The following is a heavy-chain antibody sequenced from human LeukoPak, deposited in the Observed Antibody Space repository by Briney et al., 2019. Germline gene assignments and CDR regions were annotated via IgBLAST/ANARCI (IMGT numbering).Heavy chain of an antibody. J-gene: IGHJ5*02. Sequence: KPSETLSLTCTVSGGSISSSSYYWGWIRQPPGKGLEWIGSIYYSGSTYYNPSLKSRVTISVDKSRNQFSLNLSSVTAADTAVYYCAREYYSLSGRNWFDPWGQGTLVTVSS. D-gene: IGHD3-10*01. V-gene: IGHV4-39*07. CDR2: IYYSGST. CDR3: AREYYSLSGRNWFDP. CDR1: GGSISSSSYY.